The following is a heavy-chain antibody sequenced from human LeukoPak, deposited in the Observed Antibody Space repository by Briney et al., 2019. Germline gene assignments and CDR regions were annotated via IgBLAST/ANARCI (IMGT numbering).Heavy chain of an antibody. Sequence: RGSLRLSCAASGFTYTNYWMQWFRQAPGKGPLGVSRINPDATIIDYADSVKGRFTISRDNAKNLLYLQMNGLRADDTAVYYCAKDLSWNTADRWGQGTLVVVAS. V-gene: IGHV3-74*01. CDR1: GFTYTNYW. J-gene: IGHJ5*02. CDR3: AKDLSWNTADR. D-gene: IGHD1/OR15-1a*01. CDR2: INPDATII.